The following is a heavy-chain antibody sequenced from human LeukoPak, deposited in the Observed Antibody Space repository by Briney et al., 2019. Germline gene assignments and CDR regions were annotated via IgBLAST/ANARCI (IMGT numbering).Heavy chain of an antibody. Sequence: GGSLRLSCAASGFTFSSYWMHWVRQAPGKGLEWVSTISGSGGSTYYADSVNGRFTISRDNSKNSLYVQMNSLRAEDTAVYYCAKTPTYYYDSSGYFLRTYFDYWGQGTLVTVSS. CDR1: GFTFSSYW. J-gene: IGHJ4*02. D-gene: IGHD3-22*01. CDR2: ISGSGGST. CDR3: AKTPTYYYDSSGYFLRTYFDY. V-gene: IGHV3-23*01.